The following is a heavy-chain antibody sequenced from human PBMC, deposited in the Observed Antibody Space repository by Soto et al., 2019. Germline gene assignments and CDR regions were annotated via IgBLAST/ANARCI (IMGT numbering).Heavy chain of an antibody. Sequence: GASVKVSCKASGGTFSSYAISWVRQAPGQGLEWMGGIIPIFGTANYAQKFQGRVTITADKSTGTAYMELSSLRSEDTAVYYCARVGSLPYGMDVWGQGTTVTVSS. J-gene: IGHJ6*02. CDR3: ARVGSLPYGMDV. CDR1: GGTFSSYA. CDR2: IIPIFGTA. D-gene: IGHD3-16*01. V-gene: IGHV1-69*06.